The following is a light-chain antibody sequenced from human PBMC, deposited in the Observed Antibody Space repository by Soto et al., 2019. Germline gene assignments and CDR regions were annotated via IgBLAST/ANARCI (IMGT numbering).Light chain of an antibody. Sequence: QSALTQPASVSGSPGQSITISCTGTSSDIGGYNYVSWYQHHPGKAPKLMIYEVSNRPSGVSNRFSGSKSGNTASLTISGLQAEDEADYYCSSYTSISTFVVFGGGTKLTVL. CDR3: SSYTSISTFVV. J-gene: IGLJ2*01. CDR1: SSDIGGYNY. V-gene: IGLV2-14*01. CDR2: EVS.